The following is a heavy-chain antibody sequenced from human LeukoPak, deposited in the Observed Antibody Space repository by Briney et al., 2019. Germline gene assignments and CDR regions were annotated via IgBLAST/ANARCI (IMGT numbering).Heavy chain of an antibody. J-gene: IGHJ3*02. CDR3: AREGPTMIVLADAFDI. CDR1: GGTFSSYT. D-gene: IGHD3-22*01. CDR2: IIPILGIA. V-gene: IGHV1-69*04. Sequence: GASVKVSCKASGGTFSSYTISWVRQAPGQGLEWMGRIIPILGIANYAQKFQGRVTITADKSTSTAHMELSSLRSEDAAVYYCAREGPTMIVLADAFDIWGQGTMVTVSS.